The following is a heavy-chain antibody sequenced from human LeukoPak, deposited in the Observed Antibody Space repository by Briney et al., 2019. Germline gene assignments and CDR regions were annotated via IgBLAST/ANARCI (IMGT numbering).Heavy chain of an antibody. J-gene: IGHJ5*02. CDR3: ARLSPFWSGYYTLYNWFDP. CDR2: INHRGST. D-gene: IGHD3-3*01. CDR1: GGSFSGYY. Sequence: SETLSLTCAVYGGSFSGYYWSWIRQPPGKGREWIGEINHRGSTNYNPSLKSRVTISVDTSKTQFSLKLSSVTATDTAVYYCARLSPFWSGYYTLYNWFDPWGQGTLVTVSS. V-gene: IGHV4-34*01.